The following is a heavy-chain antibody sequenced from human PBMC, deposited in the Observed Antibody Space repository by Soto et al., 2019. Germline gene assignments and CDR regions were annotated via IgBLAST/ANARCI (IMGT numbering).Heavy chain of an antibody. CDR2: IYPGDSDT. D-gene: IGHD3-22*01. V-gene: IGHV5-51*01. CDR3: ARRPKAVDSRGPGWV. CDR1: GYSFTSYW. J-gene: IGHJ4*02. Sequence: PGESLKISCKGSGYSFTSYWIGWVRQMPGKGLEWMGIIYPGDSDTRYSPSFQGQVTISADKSISTAYLQWSSLKASDTAMYYCARRPKAVDSRGPGWVWGQGTLVTVSS.